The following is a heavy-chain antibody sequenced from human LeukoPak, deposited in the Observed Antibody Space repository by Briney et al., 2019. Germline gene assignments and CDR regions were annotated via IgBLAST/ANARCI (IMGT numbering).Heavy chain of an antibody. CDR1: GFTFSNYW. CDR3: ARARYSDF. CDR2: IKEDASEK. J-gene: IGHJ4*02. V-gene: IGHV3-7*01. Sequence: GGSLRLSCVASGFTFSNYWMTWVRQAPGKGLEWVANIKEDASEKNYADSVKGRFTISRDNAKNSLYLQMNSLRGEDMAVYYCARARYSDFWGQGILVTVSS.